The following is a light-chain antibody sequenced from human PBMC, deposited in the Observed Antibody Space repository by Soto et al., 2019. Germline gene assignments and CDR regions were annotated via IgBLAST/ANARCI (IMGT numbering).Light chain of an antibody. V-gene: IGKV3D-15*01. CDR2: AAS. Sequence: EIMLSQSPGTLSLSPGETATLSCRASQSVFGNLAWYQQKPGQAPRLLVFAASARAAGIPARSSGGGSGTEYTLTISSLQSEDFAVYYCQQYNNWPLLSFGGGTKADIK. CDR3: QQYNNWPLLS. CDR1: QSVFGN. J-gene: IGKJ4*01.